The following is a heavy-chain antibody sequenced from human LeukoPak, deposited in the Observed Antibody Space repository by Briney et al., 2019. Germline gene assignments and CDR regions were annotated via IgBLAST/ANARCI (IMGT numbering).Heavy chain of an antibody. Sequence: PGGSLRLSCAASGFTVISNYMSWVRQAPGKGLEWVSVIYSGGSTSYADSVKGRFTISRDNSKNTLYLQMNSLRAEDTAVYYCASRATVTTDRFWFDPWGQGTLVTVSS. D-gene: IGHD4-11*01. J-gene: IGHJ5*02. V-gene: IGHV3-53*01. CDR1: GFTVISNY. CDR2: IYSGGST. CDR3: ASRATVTTDRFWFDP.